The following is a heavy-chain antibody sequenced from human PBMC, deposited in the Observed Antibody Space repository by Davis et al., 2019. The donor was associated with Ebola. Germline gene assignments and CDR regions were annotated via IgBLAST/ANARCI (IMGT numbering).Heavy chain of an antibody. CDR2: IIPIFGTA. Sequence: SVKVSCKASGGTFSSYAISWVRQAPGQGLEWMGGIIPIFGTANYAQKFQGRVTITADESTSTAYMELSSLRSEDTAVYYCARDHQYNWNYVIYNRHWYFDLWGRGTLVTVSS. CDR1: GGTFSSYA. V-gene: IGHV1-69*13. D-gene: IGHD1-7*01. J-gene: IGHJ2*01. CDR3: ARDHQYNWNYVIYNRHWYFDL.